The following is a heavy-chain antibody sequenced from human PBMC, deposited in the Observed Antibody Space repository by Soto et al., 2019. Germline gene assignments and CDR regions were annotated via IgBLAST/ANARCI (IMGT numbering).Heavy chain of an antibody. CDR1: GYTFTSYG. Sequence: ASVKVSCKASGYTFTSYGISWVRQAPGQGLEWMGWISAYNGNTNYAQKLQGRVTMTTDTSTSTAYMELRSLRSDDTAVYYCARDHVKYYDFWSGPGGYYYYYMDVWGKGTTVTV. D-gene: IGHD3-3*01. CDR3: ARDHVKYYDFWSGPGGYYYYYMDV. V-gene: IGHV1-18*01. J-gene: IGHJ6*03. CDR2: ISAYNGNT.